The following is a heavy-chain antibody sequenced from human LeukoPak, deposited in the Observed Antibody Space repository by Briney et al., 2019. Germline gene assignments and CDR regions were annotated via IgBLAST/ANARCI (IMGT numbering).Heavy chain of an antibody. J-gene: IGHJ5*02. Sequence: PGGSLRLSCAASGFTFSSYAMSWVRQPPGKGLEWIGEINHSGSTNYNPSLKSRVTISVDTSKNQFSLKLSSVTAADTAVYYCARVSQSLDTGTTAWDWFDPWGQGTLVTVSS. CDR2: INHSGST. D-gene: IGHD1-7*01. CDR1: GFTFSSYA. CDR3: ARVSQSLDTGTTAWDWFDP. V-gene: IGHV4-34*01.